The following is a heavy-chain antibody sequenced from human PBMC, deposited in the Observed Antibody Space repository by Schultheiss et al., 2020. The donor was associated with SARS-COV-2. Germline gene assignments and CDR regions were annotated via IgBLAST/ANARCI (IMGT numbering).Heavy chain of an antibody. V-gene: IGHV3-30*18. CDR1: GFTFSSYS. CDR3: AKDGAVCTGGACDSITFHNMDV. D-gene: IGHD2-8*02. CDR2: ISYDGSNK. J-gene: IGHJ6*03. Sequence: GGSLRLSCAASGFTFSSYSMNWVRQAPGKGLEWVAVISYDGSNKYYADSVKGRFTISRDNSMNTFYLQMNSLRADDTAVYYCAKDGAVCTGGACDSITFHNMDVWGNGTTVTVSS.